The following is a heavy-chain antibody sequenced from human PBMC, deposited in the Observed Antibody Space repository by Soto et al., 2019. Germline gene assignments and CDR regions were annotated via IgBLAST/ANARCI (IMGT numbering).Heavy chain of an antibody. CDR3: TGGQLLVPFDY. Sequence: GGSLRLSCAASGFTFSNAWMSWVRQAPGKGLEWVGRIKSKTNGGTNNYAAPVKGRFTIARDDSKHTLYLQMNSLKTEDTAVYYCTGGQLLVPFDYWGQGTLVTVSS. CDR1: GFTFSNAW. CDR2: IKSKTNGGTN. D-gene: IGHD6-19*01. V-gene: IGHV3-15*01. J-gene: IGHJ4*02.